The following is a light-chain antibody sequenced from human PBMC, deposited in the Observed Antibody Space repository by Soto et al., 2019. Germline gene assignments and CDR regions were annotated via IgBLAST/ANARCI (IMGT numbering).Light chain of an antibody. Sequence: EIVMTQSPATLSVSPGERATLSCRASQSISSNLAWYQQKPGQAPRLLIYAASTRATGIAARFSGSVSGTEFILTISSLQSEDYAVYYCQQYNNWPLTFGGGTKVEIK. CDR3: QQYNNWPLT. CDR1: QSISSN. J-gene: IGKJ4*01. CDR2: AAS. V-gene: IGKV3-15*01.